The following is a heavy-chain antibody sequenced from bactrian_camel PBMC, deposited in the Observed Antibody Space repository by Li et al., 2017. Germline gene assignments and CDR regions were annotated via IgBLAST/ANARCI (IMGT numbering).Heavy chain of an antibody. CDR1: DFTESSEA. J-gene: IGHJ6*01. CDR2: VDKSGGFT. V-gene: IGHV3S31*01. CDR3: AADYVAGQTGGLCYWWSSVDFGA. Sequence: VQLVESGGGSVEAGGSLRLSCEASDFTESSEASELTETNQCMGWFRQAPGKEPEGLATVDKSGGFTNYHDSVKGRFTISRDNAKNTLYLQMSSLTPEDTGMYYCAADYVAGQTGGLCYWWSSVDFGARGQGTQVTVS. D-gene: IGHD7*01.